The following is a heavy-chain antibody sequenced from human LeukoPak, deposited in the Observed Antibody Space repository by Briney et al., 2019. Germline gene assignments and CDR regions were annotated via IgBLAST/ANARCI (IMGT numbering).Heavy chain of an antibody. V-gene: IGHV3-21*01. CDR1: GFTFSSYS. CDR2: ISSSSSYI. Sequence: GGSVRLSCAASGFTFSSYSMNWVRQAPGKGLEWVSSISSSSSYIYYADSVKGRFTTSRDNAKNSLYLQMNSLRAEDTAVYYCARAKYRYCSSTSCYGYFDYWGQGTLVTVSS. J-gene: IGHJ4*02. CDR3: ARAKYRYCSSTSCYGYFDY. D-gene: IGHD2-2*01.